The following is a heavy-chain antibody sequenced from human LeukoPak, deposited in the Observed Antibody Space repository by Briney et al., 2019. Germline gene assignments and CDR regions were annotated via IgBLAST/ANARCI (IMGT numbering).Heavy chain of an antibody. CDR1: GFTVSSNY. V-gene: IGHV3-66*01. CDR2: IYSGGST. D-gene: IGHD3-10*01. Sequence: GGSLRLSCAASGFTVSSNYMSWVRQAPGKGLEWVPVIYSGGSTYYADSVKGRFTISRDNSKNTLYLQMNSLRAEDTAVYYCARAGYYYGSGSYDYWGQGTLVTVSS. CDR3: ARAGYYYGSGSYDY. J-gene: IGHJ4*02.